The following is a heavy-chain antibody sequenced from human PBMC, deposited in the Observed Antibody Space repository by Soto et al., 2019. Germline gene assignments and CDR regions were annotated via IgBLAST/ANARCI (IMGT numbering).Heavy chain of an antibody. CDR2: IYYSGST. Sequence: SETLSLTCTVSGGSISSGGYYWSWIRQHPGKGLEWIGYIYYSGSTYYNPSLKSQVTISVDTSKKQFSLKLSSVTAADTAVYYCARDLRYSSSTLSRVYYYYYGMDVWGQGTTVTVSS. D-gene: IGHD6-6*01. CDR1: GGSISSGGYY. CDR3: ARDLRYSSSTLSRVYYYYYGMDV. V-gene: IGHV4-31*01. J-gene: IGHJ6*02.